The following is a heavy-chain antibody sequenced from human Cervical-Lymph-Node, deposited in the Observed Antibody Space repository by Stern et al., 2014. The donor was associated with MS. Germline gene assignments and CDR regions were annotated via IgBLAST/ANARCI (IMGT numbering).Heavy chain of an antibody. Sequence: QVQLQESGPGLVKPSQTVSLTCTVSGGSITSGSYYWNWIRQPAGGGLEWIGRIYTSGATAYNPSLESRVTISPHTSNNKSSRRLASVTAADTAVYYCARGTNMGNFYYYYYAMDVWGPGTTVTVSS. V-gene: IGHV4-61*02. J-gene: IGHJ6*02. CDR2: IYTSGAT. CDR3: ARGTNMGNFYYYYYAMDV. CDR1: GGSITSGSYY. D-gene: IGHD2-8*01.